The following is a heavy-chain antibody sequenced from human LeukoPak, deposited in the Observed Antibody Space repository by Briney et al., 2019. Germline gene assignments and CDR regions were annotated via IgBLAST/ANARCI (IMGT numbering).Heavy chain of an antibody. J-gene: IGHJ6*03. CDR1: GFTFANYA. CDR3: AKLGHGGYYSYMDV. D-gene: IGHD3-16*01. V-gene: IGHV3-23*01. Sequence: PGGSLRLSCAVSGFTFANYAMTWVRQAPGKGLESVSSISTDGTTYYAHSVKGRFTLSRDNSKNTLYLQMSSLRAEDTAVYYRAKLGHGGYYSYMDVWGKGTTVTVSS. CDR2: ISTDGTT.